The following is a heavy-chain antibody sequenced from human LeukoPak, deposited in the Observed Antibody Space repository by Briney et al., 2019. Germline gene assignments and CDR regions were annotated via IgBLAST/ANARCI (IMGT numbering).Heavy chain of an antibody. D-gene: IGHD5-24*01. CDR2: ISGSGGTT. J-gene: IGHJ4*02. CDR3: AKSNGVDRNGYNSDYFDY. Sequence: GGSLRLSCAASGFPFTAYTMSWVRQAPGKGLAWVSAISGSGGTTYYADSVKGRFTISRDNSMNMLYLQMNSLRAEDTAIYYCAKSNGVDRNGYNSDYFDYWGRGTLVTVSS. V-gene: IGHV3-23*01. CDR1: GFPFTAYT.